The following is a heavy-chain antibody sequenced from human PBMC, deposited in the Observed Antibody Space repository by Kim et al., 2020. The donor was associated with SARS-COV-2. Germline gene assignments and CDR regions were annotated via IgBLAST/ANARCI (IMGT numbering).Heavy chain of an antibody. CDR1: GGTFSSYA. CDR2: IIPIFGTA. CDR3: ARDLALRYFDWSPFSPGAHLPYGMDV. D-gene: IGHD3-9*01. Sequence: SVKVSCKASGGTFSSYAISWVRQAPGQGLEWMGGIIPIFGTANYAQKFQGRVTITADESTSTAYMELSSLRSEDTAVYYCARDLALRYFDWSPFSPGAHLPYGMDVWGQGTTVTVSS. J-gene: IGHJ6*02. V-gene: IGHV1-69*13.